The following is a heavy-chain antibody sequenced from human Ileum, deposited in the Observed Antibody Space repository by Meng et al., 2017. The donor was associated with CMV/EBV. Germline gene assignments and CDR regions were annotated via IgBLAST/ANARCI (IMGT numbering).Heavy chain of an antibody. CDR1: GFTFDDYT. V-gene: IGHV3-30-3*01. CDR2: ITHNGNNK. D-gene: IGHD3-10*01. CDR3: VRDRVKVGSGNYWYLDL. J-gene: IGHJ2*01. Sequence: GESLKISCAASGFTFDDYTMHWVRQAPGKGLEWVAAITHNGNNKYYGDSVKGRFTISRDDSKNTLYLQINSLRIDDTAVYSCVRDRVKVGSGNYWYLDLWGRGTLVTVSS.